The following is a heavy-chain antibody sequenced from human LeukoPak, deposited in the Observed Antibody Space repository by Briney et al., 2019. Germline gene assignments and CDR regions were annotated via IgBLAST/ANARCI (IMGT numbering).Heavy chain of an antibody. D-gene: IGHD1-26*01. CDR2: INYSAST. CDR1: GGSISRHY. J-gene: IGHJ4*02. V-gene: IGHV4-59*11. CDR3: ATTKDPYYFDF. Sequence: SETLSLTCTVSGGSISRHYWSWIRQSPGKGLEGISYINYSASTNYNPSLKSRVPVSKDTSENQFSLKLSSVTAADTTVDYCATTKDPYYFDFWGQGTLITVSS.